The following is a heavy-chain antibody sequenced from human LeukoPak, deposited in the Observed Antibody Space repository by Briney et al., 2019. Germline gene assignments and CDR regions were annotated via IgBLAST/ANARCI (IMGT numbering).Heavy chain of an antibody. CDR2: FDPEDGET. D-gene: IGHD3-22*01. CDR1: GYTLTELS. CDR3: ATGDYDSSGYPNWFDP. J-gene: IGHJ5*02. Sequence: ASVKVSCTVSGYTLTELSMHWVRQAPGKGLEWMGGFDPEDGETIYAQKFQGRVTMTEDTSTDTAYMELSSLRSEDTAVYYCATGDYDSSGYPNWFDPWGQGTLVTVSS. V-gene: IGHV1-24*01.